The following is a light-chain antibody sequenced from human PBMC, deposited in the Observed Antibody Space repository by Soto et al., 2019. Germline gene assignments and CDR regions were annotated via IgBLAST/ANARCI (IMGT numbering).Light chain of an antibody. J-gene: IGKJ1*01. CDR1: QSVSAW. Sequence: DIQMTQSPSTLSASVGDRITITCRASQSVSAWVAWYQQKPGKAPKVMIYDASSLESGVPSRFAGSRSGTEFTLTINSLQPDDSATYYCQQYNNFPGTFGQGTTVEIK. V-gene: IGKV1-5*01. CDR2: DAS. CDR3: QQYNNFPGT.